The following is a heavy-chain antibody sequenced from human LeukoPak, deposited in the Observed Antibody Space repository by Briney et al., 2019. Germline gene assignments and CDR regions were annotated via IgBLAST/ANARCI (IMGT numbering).Heavy chain of an antibody. Sequence: PSETLSLTCAVSGGSISSGGYSWSWIRQPPGKGLEWIGRIYTSGSTNYNPSLKSRVTMSVDTSKNQFSLKLTSVTAADTAVYYCARNSGWSLQDYWGQGTLVTVSS. J-gene: IGHJ4*02. D-gene: IGHD6-19*01. CDR1: GGSISSGGYS. V-gene: IGHV4-61*02. CDR2: IYTSGST. CDR3: ARNSGWSLQDY.